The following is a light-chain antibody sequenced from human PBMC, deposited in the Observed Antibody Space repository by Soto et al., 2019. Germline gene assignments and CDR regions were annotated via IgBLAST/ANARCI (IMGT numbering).Light chain of an antibody. CDR2: GSS. V-gene: IGKV3-20*01. CDR3: QQYGSSPLT. Sequence: EVVLTQSPGTLSLPPGERATLSCRASPSVTSSYLAWYQHKPGQAPRLLIYGSSSRATGIPDGFSGSGSGRDFTLTISRLESEDFAVYYCQQYGSSPLTVGGGTKVEIK. CDR1: PSVTSSY. J-gene: IGKJ4*01.